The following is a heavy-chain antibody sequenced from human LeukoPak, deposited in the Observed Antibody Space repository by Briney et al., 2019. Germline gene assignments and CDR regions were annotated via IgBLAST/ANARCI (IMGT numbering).Heavy chain of an antibody. V-gene: IGHV4-39*01. J-gene: IGHJ5*02. CDR3: ARHAYYGSGPGKWFDP. D-gene: IGHD3-10*01. CDR2: IYYSGST. CDR1: GGSISSSSYY. Sequence: SETLSLTCTVSGGSISSSSYYWGWIRQPPGKGLEWIGSIYYSGSTYYNPSLKSRVTISVDTSKNQFSLKLSSVTAADTVVYYCARHAYYGSGPGKWFDPWGQGTLVTVSS.